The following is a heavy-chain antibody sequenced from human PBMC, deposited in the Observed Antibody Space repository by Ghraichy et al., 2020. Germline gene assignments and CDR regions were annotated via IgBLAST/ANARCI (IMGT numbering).Heavy chain of an antibody. J-gene: IGHJ4*02. D-gene: IGHD2-21*02. CDR3: AKGSSPIVVVTVNIDY. Sequence: GGSLRLSCAASGFTFSSYGMHWVRQAPGKGLEWVAVISYDGSNKYYADSVKGRFTISRDNSKNTLYLQMNSLRAEDTAVYYCAKGSSPIVVVTVNIDYWGQGTLVTVSS. CDR1: GFTFSSYG. V-gene: IGHV3-30*18. CDR2: ISYDGSNK.